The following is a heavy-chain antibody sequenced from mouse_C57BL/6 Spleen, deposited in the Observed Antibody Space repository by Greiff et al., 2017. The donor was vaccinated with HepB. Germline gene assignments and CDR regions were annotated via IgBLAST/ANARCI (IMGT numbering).Heavy chain of an antibody. CDR2: IDPETGGT. Sequence: QVQLKQSGAELVRPGASVTLSCKASGYTFTDYEMHWVKQTPVHGLEWIGAIDPETGGTAYNQKFKGKAILTADKSSSTAYLELRSLTSEDSAVYYCTRWTCPFAYWGQGTLVTVSA. CDR3: TRWTCPFAY. CDR1: GYTFTDYE. J-gene: IGHJ3*01. D-gene: IGHD3-3*01. V-gene: IGHV1-15*01.